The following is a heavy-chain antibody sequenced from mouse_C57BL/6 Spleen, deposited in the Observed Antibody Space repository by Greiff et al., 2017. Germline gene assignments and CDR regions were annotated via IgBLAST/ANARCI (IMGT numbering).Heavy chain of an antibody. CDR1: GYAFSSSW. V-gene: IGHV1-82*01. Sequence: LVESGPELVKPGASVKISCKASGYAFSSSWMNWVKQRPGKGLEWIGRIYPGDGDTNYNGKFKGKATLTADKSSSTAYMQLSSLTSEDSAVYFCAREGRSSYAAMDYWGQGTSVTVSS. CDR3: AREGRSSYAAMDY. J-gene: IGHJ4*01. CDR2: IYPGDGDT. D-gene: IGHD1-1*01.